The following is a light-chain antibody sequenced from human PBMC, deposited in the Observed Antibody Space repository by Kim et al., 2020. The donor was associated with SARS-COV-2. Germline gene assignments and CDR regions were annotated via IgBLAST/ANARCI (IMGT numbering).Light chain of an antibody. J-gene: IGLJ1*01. Sequence: GQRVTISCYGSSSNIGTNSVNWYQQRPGTAPKLLIYNNYQRPSGVPDRFSGSKSGTSASLAISGLQSDDEADYYCAAWDTSLNGYVFGTGTKVTVL. CDR1: SSNIGTNS. V-gene: IGLV1-44*01. CDR3: AAWDTSLNGYV. CDR2: NNY.